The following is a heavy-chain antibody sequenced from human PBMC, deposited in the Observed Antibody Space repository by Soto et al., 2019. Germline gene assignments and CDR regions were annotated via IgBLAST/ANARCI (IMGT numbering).Heavy chain of an antibody. D-gene: IGHD2-2*02. Sequence: GGSLRLSCAASGFTFSSYSMNWVRQAPGKGLEWVSSISSSSSYIYYADSVKGRFTISRDNAKNSLYLQMNSLRAEDTAAYYCARFKRYCSSTSCYTNNWFDPWGQGTLVTVSS. CDR3: ARFKRYCSSTSCYTNNWFDP. V-gene: IGHV3-21*01. CDR1: GFTFSSYS. J-gene: IGHJ5*02. CDR2: ISSSSSYI.